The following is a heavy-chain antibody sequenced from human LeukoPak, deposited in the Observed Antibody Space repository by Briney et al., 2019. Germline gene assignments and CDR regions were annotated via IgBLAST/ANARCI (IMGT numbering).Heavy chain of an antibody. CDR1: GGSISSGSYS. CDR3: AGQNYYDSSGYYFFDY. D-gene: IGHD3-22*01. CDR2: IYHSGST. V-gene: IGHV4-30-2*01. Sequence: SQTLSLTCAVSGGSISSGSYSWGWIRQPPGKGLEWIGYIYHSGSTYYNPSLKSRVTISVDRSKNQFSLNLSSVTAADTAVYYCAGQNYYDSSGYYFFDYWGQGTLVTVSS. J-gene: IGHJ4*02.